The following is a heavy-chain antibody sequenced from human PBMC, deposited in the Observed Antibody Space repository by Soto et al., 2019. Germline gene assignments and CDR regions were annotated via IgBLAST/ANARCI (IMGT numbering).Heavy chain of an antibody. J-gene: IGHJ3*02. CDR3: AGNGASDAFDI. CDR2: ISGSGGST. Sequence: GWSLRLACASSGFTFISYAMSWVRQAPGKGLEWVSAISGSGGSTYYADSVKGRFTISRDNSKNTLYLQMNSLRAEDTAVYYCAGNGASDAFDIWGQGTMVTVSS. CDR1: GFTFISYA. V-gene: IGHV3-23*01. D-gene: IGHD2-8*01.